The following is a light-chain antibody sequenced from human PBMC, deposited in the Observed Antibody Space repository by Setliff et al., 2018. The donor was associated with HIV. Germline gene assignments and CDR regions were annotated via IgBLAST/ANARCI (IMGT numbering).Light chain of an antibody. CDR1: SSDVGGYDS. J-gene: IGLJ1*01. CDR2: DVT. V-gene: IGLV2-11*01. Sequence: QSALTQPRSVSGSPGQSVTISCTGTSSDVGGYDSVSWFQQHPGKAPKLMIYDVTKRPSGVPDRFSGSKSGDTASLTISGLRAEDEADYYCCSYADSYTLLYVFGTGTKVTVL. CDR3: CSYADSYTLLYV.